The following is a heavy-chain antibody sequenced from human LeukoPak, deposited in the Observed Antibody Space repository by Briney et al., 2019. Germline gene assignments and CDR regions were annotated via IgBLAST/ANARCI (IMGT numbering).Heavy chain of an antibody. CDR2: INPNSGGT. D-gene: IGHD6-19*01. V-gene: IGHV1-2*02. CDR1: GYTFTGYY. CDR3: ARDSFGQWLVQNLNWFDP. Sequence: ASVKVSCKASGYTFTGYYMHWVRQAPGQGLEWMGWINPNSGGTNYAQKFQGRVTMTRDTSISTAYMELSRLRSDDTAVYYCARDSFGQWLVQNLNWFDPWGQGTLVTVSS. J-gene: IGHJ5*02.